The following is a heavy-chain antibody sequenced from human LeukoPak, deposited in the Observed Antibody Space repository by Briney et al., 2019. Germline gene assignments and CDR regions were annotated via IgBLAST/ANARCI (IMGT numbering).Heavy chain of an antibody. CDR3: ARDGLEYQLLWVDAFDV. J-gene: IGHJ3*01. D-gene: IGHD2-2*01. Sequence: KPGGSLRLSCAASGFTFSSYSMNWVRQAPGKGLEWVSSISSSSSYIYYADSVKGRFTISRDNAKNSLYLQMNSLRAEDTAVYYCARDGLEYQLLWVDAFDVWGQGTMVTVSS. CDR1: GFTFSSYS. V-gene: IGHV3-21*01. CDR2: ISSSSSYI.